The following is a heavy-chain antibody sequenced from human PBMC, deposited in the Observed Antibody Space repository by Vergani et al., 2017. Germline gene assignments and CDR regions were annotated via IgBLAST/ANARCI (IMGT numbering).Heavy chain of an antibody. J-gene: IGHJ4*02. D-gene: IGHD2-2*01. CDR2: IYPGDSDT. CDR3: ARPGGYCSSTSCYEHYFDY. Sequence: EVQLVQSGAEVKKPGESLKISCKGSGYSFNSYWIGWVRPMPGKGLEWMGIIYPGDSDTRYSPSFQGQVTISVDKSISTAYLQWSSLKASDTAMYYCARPGGYCSSTSCYEHYFDYWGQGTPVTVSS. CDR1: GYSFNSYW. V-gene: IGHV5-51*01.